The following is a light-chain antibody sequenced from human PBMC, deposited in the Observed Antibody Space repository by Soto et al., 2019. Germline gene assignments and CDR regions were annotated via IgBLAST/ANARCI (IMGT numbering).Light chain of an antibody. V-gene: IGKV1-39*01. CDR1: QSISSY. Sequence: DIQMTQSPSSLSASIGDRVTITCRASQSISSYLNWYQQKPGKAPKLLMYAVSTLQSGVPSRFSGSGSGTDFTLTISRLEPEDFAVYYCQQYGSSPPITFGQGTRLEIK. J-gene: IGKJ5*01. CDR3: QQYGSSPPIT. CDR2: AVS.